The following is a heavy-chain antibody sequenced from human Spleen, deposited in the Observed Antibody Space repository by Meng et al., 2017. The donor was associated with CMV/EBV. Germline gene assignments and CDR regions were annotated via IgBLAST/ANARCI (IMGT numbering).Heavy chain of an antibody. D-gene: IGHD3-3*01. V-gene: IGHV3-11*04. CDR1: GFTFSSYD. CDR3: ARASTTYDFGFDP. Sequence: GGSLRLSCAACGFTFSSYDMSWIRLAPGKGLEWISYISGRGDIIYYADSLRGRFTVSRDNAENSLYLQMNSLRAEDTAVYYCARASTTYDFGFDPWGQGTLVTVSS. CDR2: ISGRGDII. J-gene: IGHJ5*02.